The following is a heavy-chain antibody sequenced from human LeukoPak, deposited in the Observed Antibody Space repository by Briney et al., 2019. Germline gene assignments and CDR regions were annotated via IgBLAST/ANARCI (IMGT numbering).Heavy chain of an antibody. CDR2: IYTSGST. CDR1: GGSISSYY. J-gene: IGHJ6*03. D-gene: IGHD3-10*01. V-gene: IGHV4-4*07. Sequence: SETLSLTCTVSGGSISSYYWSWIRQPAGKGLEWIGRIYTSGSTNYNRSLKSRVTISVDKSKNQFSLKLSSVTAADTAVYYCARDSYGSGSYYPQGYYYYMDVWGKGTTVTVSS. CDR3: ARDSYGSGSYYPQGYYYYMDV.